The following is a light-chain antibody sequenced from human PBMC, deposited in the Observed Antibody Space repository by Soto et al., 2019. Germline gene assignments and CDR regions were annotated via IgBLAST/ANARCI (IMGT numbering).Light chain of an antibody. Sequence: EIVLTQSPGTLSLSPGERATLSCRASQSVSSNYLAWCQQKPGQAPRLLIYGASSRATGIPDRFSGSGSGTEFTLTISSLQPEDFAVYYCQQHSQWPITFGQGTRLEIK. CDR2: GAS. CDR1: QSVSSNY. J-gene: IGKJ5*01. CDR3: QQHSQWPIT. V-gene: IGKV3-20*01.